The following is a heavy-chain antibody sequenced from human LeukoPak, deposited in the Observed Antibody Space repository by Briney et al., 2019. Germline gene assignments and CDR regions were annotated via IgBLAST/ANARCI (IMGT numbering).Heavy chain of an antibody. Sequence: ASVKVSCKASGYTFTSYYMHWVRQAPGQGLEWMGIINPSGGSTSYAQKFQGRVTMTRDTSISTAYMELSSLRSDDTAVYFCARPYGSGSYYGYWGQGTLVTVSS. CDR2: INPSGGST. V-gene: IGHV1-46*01. CDR1: GYTFTSYY. D-gene: IGHD3-10*01. J-gene: IGHJ4*02. CDR3: ARPYGSGSYYGY.